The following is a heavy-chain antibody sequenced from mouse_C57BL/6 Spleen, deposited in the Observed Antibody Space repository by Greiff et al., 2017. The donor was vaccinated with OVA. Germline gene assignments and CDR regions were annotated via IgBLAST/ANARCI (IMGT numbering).Heavy chain of an antibody. CDR1: GYSFTGYY. CDR2: INPSTGGT. D-gene: IGHD2-4*01. CDR3: ARVAHYDYGRGAYALDD. V-gene: IGHV1-42*01. J-gene: IGHJ4*01. Sequence: EVQLQQSGPELVKPGASVKISCKASGYSFTGYYMNWVKQSPEKSLEWIGEINPSTGGTTYNQKFKAKATLTVDKSSSTAYMQLKRLTSEDSAVYYGARVAHYDYGRGAYALDDWGKGTSVTVSS.